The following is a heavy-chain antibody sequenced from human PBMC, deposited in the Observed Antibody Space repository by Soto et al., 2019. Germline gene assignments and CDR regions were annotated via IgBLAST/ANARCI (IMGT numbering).Heavy chain of an antibody. Sequence: QVQLVESGGGVVQPGRSLRLSCAASGFTFSSYGMHWVRQAPGKGLEWVAVISYDGSNKYYADSVKGRFTISRDNSKNTLYLQMNSRRAEDTAVDYCAKSDVLGMDVWGQGTTVTVSS. CDR1: GFTFSSYG. CDR3: AKSDVLGMDV. V-gene: IGHV3-30*18. J-gene: IGHJ6*02. CDR2: ISYDGSNK.